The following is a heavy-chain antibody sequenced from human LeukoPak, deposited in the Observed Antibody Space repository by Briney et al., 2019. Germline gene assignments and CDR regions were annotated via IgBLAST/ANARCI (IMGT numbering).Heavy chain of an antibody. CDR3: ARGFGDSRVHYYYGMDV. Sequence: PGGSLRLSCAASGLTFSSYWMHWVRQAPGKGPVWVSRINDDGNSITYADFVKGRFTISRDNAKNTLYLQMNSLRAEDTAVYFCARGFGDSRVHYYYGMDVWGQGITVTVSS. D-gene: IGHD4-17*01. CDR1: GLTFSSYW. J-gene: IGHJ6*02. V-gene: IGHV3-74*03. CDR2: INDDGNSI.